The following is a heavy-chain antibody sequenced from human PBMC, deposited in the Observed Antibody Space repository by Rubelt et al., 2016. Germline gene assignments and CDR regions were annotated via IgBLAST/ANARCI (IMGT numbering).Heavy chain of an antibody. V-gene: IGHV1-18*01. D-gene: IGHD3-22*01. CDR3: ARSVTMIVVVIDAFDI. J-gene: IGHJ3*02. Sequence: QVQLVQSGAEVKKPGASVKVSCKASGYTFTSYGISWVRQAPGQGLEWMGWISAYNGNTNYAQKLQGRVTMTRNTSISTAYMELSSLRSEDTAVYYCARSVTMIVVVIDAFDIWGQGTMVTVSS. CDR2: ISAYNGNT. CDR1: GYTFTSYG.